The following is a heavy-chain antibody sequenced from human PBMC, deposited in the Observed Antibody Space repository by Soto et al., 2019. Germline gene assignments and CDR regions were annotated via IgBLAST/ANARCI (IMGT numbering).Heavy chain of an antibody. V-gene: IGHV1-8*01. CDR1: GYSFTNND. Sequence: GGSVQVSCKASGYSFTNNDVSWVRQATGQGLEWMGWMNPGSGDTGNAQKFQGRVTMTRDIAIATAYMELSSLRSDDTAIYYCARMETFGSLYVFDPWGQGTLVTVSS. D-gene: IGHD3-16*02. J-gene: IGHJ5*02. CDR2: MNPGSGDT. CDR3: ARMETFGSLYVFDP.